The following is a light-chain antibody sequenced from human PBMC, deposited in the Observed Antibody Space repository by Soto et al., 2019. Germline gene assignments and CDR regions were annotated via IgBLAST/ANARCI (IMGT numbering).Light chain of an antibody. V-gene: IGKV1-39*01. CDR2: SAS. J-gene: IGKJ1*01. Sequence: DIRMTQSPASLSASVGDRVTVTCRASRNIDKYLHWYQQKPGKAPNLLIFSASILQSGVPSRFIGSGSGTEFTLTISGLQTEDFETYYCQQPYSNSVTFGQGTKV. CDR1: RNIDKY. CDR3: QQPYSNSVT.